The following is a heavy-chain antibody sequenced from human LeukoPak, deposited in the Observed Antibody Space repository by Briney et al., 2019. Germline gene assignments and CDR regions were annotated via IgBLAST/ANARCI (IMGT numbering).Heavy chain of an antibody. D-gene: IGHD6-13*01. CDR2: MNPNSGNT. CDR3: ASMAAAGFGDAFDI. V-gene: IGHV1-8*01. J-gene: IGHJ3*02. CDR1: GYTFTSYD. Sequence: GASVKVSCKASGYTFTSYDINWVRQATGQGLEWMGWMNPNSGNTGYAQKFQGRVTMTRNTSISTAYMELSSLRSEDTAVYYCASMAAAGFGDAFDIWGQGTMVTVPS.